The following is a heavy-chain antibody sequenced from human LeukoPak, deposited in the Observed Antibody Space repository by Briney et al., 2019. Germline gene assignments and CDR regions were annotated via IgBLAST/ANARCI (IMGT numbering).Heavy chain of an antibody. CDR2: INAGNGNA. CDR3: ARGSDSRGYNNWFDP. Sequence: ASVKVSCKASGYTFTNYAMPWVRQAPGQRLEWMGWINAGNGNAEYSQRFQGRVTITRDTSASTAYMELSGLRSEDTAVYYCARGSDSRGYNNWFDPWGQGTLVTVSS. V-gene: IGHV1-3*01. CDR1: GYTFTNYA. J-gene: IGHJ5*02. D-gene: IGHD3-22*01.